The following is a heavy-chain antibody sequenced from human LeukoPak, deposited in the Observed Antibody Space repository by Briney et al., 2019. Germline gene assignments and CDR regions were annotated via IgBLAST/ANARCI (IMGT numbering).Heavy chain of an antibody. V-gene: IGHV4-39*01. D-gene: IGHD6-13*01. J-gene: IGHJ4*02. CDR2: IYYSGST. Sequence: PSETLSLTCTVSGGSISSSSYYWGWIRQPPGKGLESIGSIYYSGSTYYNPSLKSRVTISVDTSKNQFSLKLSSVTAADTAVYYCARQGSGSSPPYFDYWGQGTLVTVSS. CDR3: ARQGSGSSPPYFDY. CDR1: GGSISSSSYY.